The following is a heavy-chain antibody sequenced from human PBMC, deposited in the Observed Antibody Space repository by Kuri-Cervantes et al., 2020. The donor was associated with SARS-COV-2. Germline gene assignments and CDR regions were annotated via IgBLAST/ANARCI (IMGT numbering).Heavy chain of an antibody. CDR1: GGSISSSSYY. J-gene: IGHJ4*02. V-gene: IGHV4-39*07. CDR3: ARGGGVCSGGSCSPPFDY. D-gene: IGHD2-15*01. CDR2: INHSGST. Sequence: ESLKISCTVSGGSISSSSYYWGWIRQPPGKGLEWIGEINHSGSTNYNPSLKSRVTISVDTSKNQFSLKLSSVTAADTAVYYCARGGGVCSGGSCSPPFDYWGQGTLVTVSS.